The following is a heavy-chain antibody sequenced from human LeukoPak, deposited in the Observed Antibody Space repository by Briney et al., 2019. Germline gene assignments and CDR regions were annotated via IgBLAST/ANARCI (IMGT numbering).Heavy chain of an antibody. J-gene: IGHJ4*02. CDR2: ISPDESNQ. D-gene: IGHD3-16*01. V-gene: IGHV3-30*18. CDR3: VKGRHGVSYVHYFDS. Sequence: PGTSLRLSCEASGLDFSRYGMHWVRRAPGKGLEWVGVISPDESNQFYADSVKGRFTISRDNSNNTVFLNMNNMRPDDTAVYYCVKGRHGVSYVHYFDSWGRGALVTVSS. CDR1: GLDFSRYG.